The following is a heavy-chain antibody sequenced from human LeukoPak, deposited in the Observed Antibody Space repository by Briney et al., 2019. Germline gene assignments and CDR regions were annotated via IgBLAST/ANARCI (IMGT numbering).Heavy chain of an antibody. V-gene: IGHV3-30*03. J-gene: IGHJ4*02. D-gene: IGHD5-12*01. Sequence: GGSLRLSCAASGFTFSSYGMHWVRQAPGKGLEWVAVISYDGSSKYYADSVKGRFTISRDNSKNTLYLQMNSLRAEDTAVYYCAREVDRSLGRGGFDYWGQGTLVTVSS. CDR3: AREVDRSLGRGGFDY. CDR1: GFTFSSYG. CDR2: ISYDGSSK.